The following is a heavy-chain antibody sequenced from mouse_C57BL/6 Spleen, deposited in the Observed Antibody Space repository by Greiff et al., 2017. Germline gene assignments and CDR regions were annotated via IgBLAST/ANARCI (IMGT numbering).Heavy chain of an antibody. J-gene: IGHJ2*01. Sequence: VQLQQSGAELVRPGASVTLSCKASGYTFTDYEMHWVKQTPVHGLEWIGAIDPETGGTAYNQKFKGKAILTADKSSSTAYMELRSLTSVDSAVXYCTRRSPIYYGSSLCYFDYWGQGTTLTVSS. CDR3: TRRSPIYYGSSLCYFDY. D-gene: IGHD1-1*01. CDR2: IDPETGGT. CDR1: GYTFTDYE. V-gene: IGHV1-15*01.